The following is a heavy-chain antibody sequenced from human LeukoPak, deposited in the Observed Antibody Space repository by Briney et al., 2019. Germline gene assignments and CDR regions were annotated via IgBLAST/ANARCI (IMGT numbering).Heavy chain of an antibody. D-gene: IGHD1-1*01. Sequence: GASVKVSCKASGGTFSSYAISWVRQAPGQGLEWMGGIIPIFGTANYAQKFQGRVTITADKSTSTAYMELSSLRSEDTAVYYCARDSGGTSNWNYYYYYMDVWGKGTTVTISS. CDR2: IIPIFGTA. J-gene: IGHJ6*03. CDR3: ARDSGGTSNWNYYYYYMDV. V-gene: IGHV1-69*06. CDR1: GGTFSSYA.